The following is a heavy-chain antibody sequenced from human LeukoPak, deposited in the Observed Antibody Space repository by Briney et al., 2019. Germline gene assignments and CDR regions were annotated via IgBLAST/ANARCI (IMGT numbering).Heavy chain of an antibody. V-gene: IGHV1-46*01. CDR1: GYTFTSYY. D-gene: IGHD2-2*01. CDR3: ARDLARRMGVVVTAASNWFDP. J-gene: IGHJ5*02. CDR2: INPSGGST. Sequence: ASVKVSCKASGYTFTSYYMHWVRQAPGQGLEWMGIINPSGGSTSYAQKFQGRVTMTRDTSTSTVYMELSSLRSEDTAVYYGARDLARRMGVVVTAASNWFDPWGQGTLVTVSS.